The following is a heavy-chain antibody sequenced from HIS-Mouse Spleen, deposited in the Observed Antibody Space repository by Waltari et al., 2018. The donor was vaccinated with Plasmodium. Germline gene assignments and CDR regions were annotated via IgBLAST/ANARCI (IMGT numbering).Heavy chain of an antibody. Sequence: QVQLQQWGPGLLKPSETLSLTCAVYGASFSGYFWSWLRQPPGKGLEWIGEINHSGSTNYNPSLKSRVTISVDTSKNQFSLKLSSVTAADTAVYYCARVTSSGVYWYFDLWGRGTLVTVSS. J-gene: IGHJ2*01. V-gene: IGHV4-34*01. CDR3: ARVTSSGVYWYFDL. CDR2: INHSGST. D-gene: IGHD3-3*01. CDR1: GASFSGYF.